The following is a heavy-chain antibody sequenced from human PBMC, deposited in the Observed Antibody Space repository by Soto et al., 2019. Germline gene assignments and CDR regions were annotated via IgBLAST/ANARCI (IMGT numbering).Heavy chain of an antibody. D-gene: IGHD6-13*01. Sequence: QVQLQESGPGLVKPSETLSLTCVVSGGYISKTNWWSWVRQPPGQGLGWIGEIYHSVTTHYSPSLRSRVTISVDMSKNHFSLRLSSVSAADTASYYCAFPATADFDYWGRGNLVTVSS. V-gene: IGHV4-4*02. CDR1: GGYISKTNW. CDR2: IYHSVTT. CDR3: AFPATADFDY. J-gene: IGHJ4*02.